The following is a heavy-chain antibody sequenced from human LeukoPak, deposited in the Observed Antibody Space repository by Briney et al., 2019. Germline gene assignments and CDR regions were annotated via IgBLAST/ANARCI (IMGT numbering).Heavy chain of an antibody. J-gene: IGHJ3*02. Sequence: GGSLRLSCAAYGFTFSSYGMSWVRQAPGKGLEWVSAISGSGGSTYYADSVKGRFTISRDNSKNTLYLQMNSLRAEDTAVYYCVKDTRCGYNHLAFDIWGQGTMVTVSS. CDR3: VKDTRCGYNHLAFDI. D-gene: IGHD5-24*01. V-gene: IGHV3-23*01. CDR2: ISGSGGST. CDR1: GFTFSSYG.